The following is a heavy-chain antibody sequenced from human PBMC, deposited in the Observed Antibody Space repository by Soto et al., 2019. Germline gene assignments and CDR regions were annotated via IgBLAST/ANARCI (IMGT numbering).Heavy chain of an antibody. CDR2: IWSDGSKQ. Sequence: QVQLVESGGGVVQPGKSLSLSCAASGFTFSSYAMHWVRQAPGKGLEWVALIWSDGSKQDYADSVKGRFTISRDNSKSTLYLQMTSLKAGDTAVYYCAGLAYYLDYWGQGSLVPVSS. V-gene: IGHV3-33*01. CDR3: AGLAYYLDY. CDR1: GFTFSSYA. J-gene: IGHJ4*02. D-gene: IGHD3-16*01.